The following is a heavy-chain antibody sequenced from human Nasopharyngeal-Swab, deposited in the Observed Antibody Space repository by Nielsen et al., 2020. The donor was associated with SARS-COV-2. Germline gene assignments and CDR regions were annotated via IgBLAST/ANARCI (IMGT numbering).Heavy chain of an antibody. CDR2: INLDGSTT. J-gene: IGHJ4*02. CDR1: GFTFSNYW. Sequence: LSLTCAASGFTFSNYWMHWVRQAPGKGLVWVSRINLDGSTTSYADSVRGRFTISRDNAKNTLYLQMNSLRAEDTAVYYCASGPRGSYLQFDNWGQGTLVTVSS. V-gene: IGHV3-74*01. D-gene: IGHD1-26*01. CDR3: ASGPRGSYLQFDN.